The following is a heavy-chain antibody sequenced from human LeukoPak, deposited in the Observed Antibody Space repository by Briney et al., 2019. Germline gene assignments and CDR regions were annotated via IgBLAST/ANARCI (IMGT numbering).Heavy chain of an antibody. CDR2: INPNSGGT. CDR1: GYTFTGYY. J-gene: IGHJ6*03. V-gene: IGHV1-2*06. D-gene: IGHD3-22*01. Sequence: GASVKVSCKASGYTFTGYYMHWVRQAPGQGLEWMGRINPNSGGTNYAQKFQGRVTMTRDTSISTAYMELSRLRSDDTAVYYCARDLGYYDSSGYYYYYYMDVWGEGTTVTVSS. CDR3: ARDLGYYDSSGYYYYYYMDV.